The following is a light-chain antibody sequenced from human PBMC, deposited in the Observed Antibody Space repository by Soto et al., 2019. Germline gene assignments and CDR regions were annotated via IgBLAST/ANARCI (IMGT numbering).Light chain of an antibody. Sequence: YVLTQPASVSGSPGQSITISCTGTSSDVGGYDYVSWYQHHPGKAPKLMIYDVSNRPSGVSNRFSGSKSGNTASLTISGLQAVDEADYYCSSYTSSSLYVFGTGTKLTVL. CDR2: DVS. V-gene: IGLV2-14*03. J-gene: IGLJ1*01. CDR3: SSYTSSSLYV. CDR1: SSDVGGYDY.